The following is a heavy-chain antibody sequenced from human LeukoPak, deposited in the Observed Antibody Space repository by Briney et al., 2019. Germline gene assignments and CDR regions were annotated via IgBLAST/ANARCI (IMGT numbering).Heavy chain of an antibody. CDR1: GFTFITYS. D-gene: IGHD4-17*01. CDR3: ALHINGDYESRFDP. Sequence: PGGSLRLSCAASGFTFITYSMNWVRQAPGKGLEWVSSISSSSSYIYYADSVKGRFTISRDNSKNTLNLQMNSLRAEDTAIYYCALHINGDYESRFDPWGQGTLVTVSS. V-gene: IGHV3-21*04. J-gene: IGHJ5*02. CDR2: ISSSSSYI.